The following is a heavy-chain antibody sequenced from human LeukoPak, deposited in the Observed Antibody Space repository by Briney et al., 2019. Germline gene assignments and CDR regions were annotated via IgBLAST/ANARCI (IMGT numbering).Heavy chain of an antibody. CDR2: IKPNSGAT. Sequence: GASVKVSCKASGYTFTDNYILWVRQAPGQGLEWMGWIKPNSGATHYARKFQGRVTMTRDTSSGTAYLDLSGLTSDDTAVYYCARGRRILGGPENAGDFFDFWGQGTLVIVSS. J-gene: IGHJ4*01. D-gene: IGHD3-16*01. CDR3: ARGRRILGGPENAGDFFDF. V-gene: IGHV1-2*02. CDR1: GYTFTDNY.